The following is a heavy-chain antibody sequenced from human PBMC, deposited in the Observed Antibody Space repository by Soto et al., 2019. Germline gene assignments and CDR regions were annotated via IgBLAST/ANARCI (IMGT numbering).Heavy chain of an antibody. CDR3: AREFAKIAYTFAIGMLLCSVDS. Sequence: SETLASTCTVSRGYVNTVHWRWVRQPAGKGLEWIGRIFPNGNTDYSPPLKSRVTLSVDTAENQISLNLTSVTAADMAVYYCAREFAKIAYTFAIGMLLCSVDSGGQGVTVAVSS. CDR2: IFPNGNT. J-gene: IGHJ6*01. D-gene: IGHD3-10*02. CDR1: RGYVNTVH. V-gene: IGHV4-4*07.